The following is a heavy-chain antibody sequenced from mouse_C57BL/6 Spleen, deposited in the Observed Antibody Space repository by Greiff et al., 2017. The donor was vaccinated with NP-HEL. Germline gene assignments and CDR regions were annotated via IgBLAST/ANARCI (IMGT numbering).Heavy chain of an antibody. CDR1: GYTFTDYY. D-gene: IGHD2-4*01. CDR3: ARDDYDGHWYFDV. Sequence: EVQLQQSGPELVKPGASVKISCKASGYTFTDYYMNWVKQSHGKSLEWIGDINPNNGGTSYNQKFKGKATLTVDKSSSTAYMALRSLTSEDSAVYYCARDDYDGHWYFDVWGTGTTVTVSS. J-gene: IGHJ1*03. V-gene: IGHV1-26*01. CDR2: INPNNGGT.